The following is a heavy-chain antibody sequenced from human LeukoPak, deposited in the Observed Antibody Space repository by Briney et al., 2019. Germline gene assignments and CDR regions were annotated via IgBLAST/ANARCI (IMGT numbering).Heavy chain of an antibody. CDR1: GGSISSSSYY. V-gene: IGHV4-39*07. CDR3: ARDQAAYYDRSGYHYSSTAAAFDI. Sequence: SETLSLTCTVSGGSISSSSYYWGWIRQPPGKGLEWIGSIYHSGGTYFHPSLKSRVTISVDTSKNQFSLKLSSVTTADTAVYYCARDQAAYYDRSGYHYSSTAAAFDIWGQGTVVTVSS. J-gene: IGHJ3*02. CDR2: IYHSGGT. D-gene: IGHD3-22*01.